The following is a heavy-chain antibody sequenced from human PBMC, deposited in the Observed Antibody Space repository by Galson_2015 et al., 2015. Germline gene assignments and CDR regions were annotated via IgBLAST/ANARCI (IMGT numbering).Heavy chain of an antibody. D-gene: IGHD3-22*01. V-gene: IGHV4-30-4*01. J-gene: IGHJ4*02. Sequence: TLSLTCTVSGGSISSGDYYWSWIRQPPGKGLEWIGYIYYSESTYYNLSLKSRVTISLDTSKNQFSLKLTSVTAADTAVYYCARFRSGYYQTFDYWGLGTLVTVSS. CDR1: GGSISSGDYY. CDR2: IYYSEST. CDR3: ARFRSGYYQTFDY.